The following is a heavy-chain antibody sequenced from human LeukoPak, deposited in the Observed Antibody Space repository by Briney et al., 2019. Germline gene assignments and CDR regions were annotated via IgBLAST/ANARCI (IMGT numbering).Heavy chain of an antibody. CDR1: GYSISSGYY. CDR3: ASLEYSSHAFDI. CDR2: IYHSGST. Sequence: SETLSLTCTVSGYSISSGYYWGWIRQPPGKGLEWIGSIYHSGSTYYNPSLKSRVTISVDTSKNQFSLKLSSVAAADTAVYYCASLEYSSHAFDIWGQGTMVTVSS. D-gene: IGHD6-6*01. J-gene: IGHJ3*02. V-gene: IGHV4-38-2*02.